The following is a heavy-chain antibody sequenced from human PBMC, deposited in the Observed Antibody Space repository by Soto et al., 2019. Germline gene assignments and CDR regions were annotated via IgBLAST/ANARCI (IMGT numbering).Heavy chain of an antibody. CDR3: ARVKYSSYYDSSGDHYYYYYGMDV. Sequence: ASVKVSCKASGGTFSSYTISWVRQAPGQGLEWMGRIIPILGIANYAQKSQGRVTITADKSTSTAYMELSSLRSEDTAVYYCARVKYSSYYDSSGDHYYYYYGMDVWGQGTTVTVS. CDR2: IIPILGIA. CDR1: GGTFSSYT. J-gene: IGHJ6*02. V-gene: IGHV1-69*02. D-gene: IGHD3-22*01.